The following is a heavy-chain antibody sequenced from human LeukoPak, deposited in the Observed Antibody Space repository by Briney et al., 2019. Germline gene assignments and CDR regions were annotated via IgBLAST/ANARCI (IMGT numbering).Heavy chain of an antibody. Sequence: ASVKVSCKASGYTFTSYYMHWVRQAPGQGLEWMGIINPSGGSTSYAQKFQGRVTMTRDTSTSTVYMELSSLRSEDTAVYYCAKDHRLRVRLVTMDYFDYWGQGTLVTVSS. CDR2: INPSGGST. CDR1: GYTFTSYY. J-gene: IGHJ4*02. V-gene: IGHV1-46*01. CDR3: AKDHRLRVRLVTMDYFDY. D-gene: IGHD6-6*01.